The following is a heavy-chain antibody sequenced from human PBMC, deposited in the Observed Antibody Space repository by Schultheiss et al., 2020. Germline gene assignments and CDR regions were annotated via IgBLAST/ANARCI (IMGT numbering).Heavy chain of an antibody. D-gene: IGHD2-21*02. J-gene: IGHJ3*01. V-gene: IGHV3-30*03. CDR3: VRDRDWAFDV. CDR2: MSYDGSNK. Sequence: GGSLRLSCAASGFTFTSYGIHWVRQAPGKGLEWVAVMSYDGSNKYYADSVKGRFTISRDNAKNSLYLQMNSLRDEDTAVYYCVRDRDWAFDVWGQGTMVTVSS. CDR1: GFTFTSYG.